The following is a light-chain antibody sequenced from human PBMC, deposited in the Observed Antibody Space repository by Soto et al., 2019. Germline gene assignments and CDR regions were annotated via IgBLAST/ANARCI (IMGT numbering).Light chain of an antibody. CDR3: AAWDDSLNGWV. CDR2: GKT. J-gene: IGLJ3*02. Sequence: QSVLTQPPSVSGAPGQGVTISCTGGSSNIGAGYDVHWYQQLPGTAPKLLIYGKTNRPSGVPDRFSGSKSGTSASLAISGLQSEDEADYYCAAWDDSLNGWVFGGGTKVTVL. CDR1: SSNIGAGYD. V-gene: IGLV1-40*01.